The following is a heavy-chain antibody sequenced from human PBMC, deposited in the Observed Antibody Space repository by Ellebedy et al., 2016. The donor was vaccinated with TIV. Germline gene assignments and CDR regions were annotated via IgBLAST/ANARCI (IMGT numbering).Heavy chain of an antibody. Sequence: GESLKISXAASGFTFTNYAMSWVRQAPGKGLEWVSAISTSGGGTYYADSVKGRFTISRDNSKNTLYLQMNSLRAEDTAVYYCANGGGSGTKIDYWGQGTLVTVSS. CDR1: GFTFTNYA. D-gene: IGHD3-10*01. V-gene: IGHV3-23*01. CDR3: ANGGGSGTKIDY. CDR2: ISTSGGGT. J-gene: IGHJ4*02.